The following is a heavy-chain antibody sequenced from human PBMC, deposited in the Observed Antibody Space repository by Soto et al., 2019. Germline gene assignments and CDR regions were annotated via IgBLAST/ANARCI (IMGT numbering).Heavy chain of an antibody. V-gene: IGHV3-21*06. CDR1: GFTFSNYR. CDR3: ARAPADYNFDY. CDR2: ISSSSSYI. D-gene: IGHD4-4*01. Sequence: GGSLRLSCAASGFTFSNYRMNWVLQAPGKGLEWVSSISSSSSYIDYVDSVKGRFTISRDNAKNSLYLQMNSLRAEDTAVYYCARAPADYNFDYWGQGTLVTVSS. J-gene: IGHJ4*02.